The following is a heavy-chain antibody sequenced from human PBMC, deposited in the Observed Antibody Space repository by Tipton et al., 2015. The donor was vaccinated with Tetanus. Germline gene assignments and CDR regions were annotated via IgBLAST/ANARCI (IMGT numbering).Heavy chain of an antibody. CDR3: ARGGIAAARGGLAY. D-gene: IGHD6-13*01. CDR2: IYYSGST. J-gene: IGHJ4*02. V-gene: IGHV4-59*01. CDR1: GGSISSYY. Sequence: TLSLTCTVSGGSISSYYWSWIRQPPGKGLEWIGYIYYSGSTNYNPSLKSRVTISVDTSKNQFSLKLSSVTAADTAVYYCARGGIAAARGGLAYWGQGTLVTVSS.